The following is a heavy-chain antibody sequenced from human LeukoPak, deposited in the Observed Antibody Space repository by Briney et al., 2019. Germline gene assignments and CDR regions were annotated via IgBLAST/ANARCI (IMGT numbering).Heavy chain of an antibody. CDR2: INGDGGST. D-gene: IGHD3-22*01. Sequence: GGSLRLSCAASVFTSADYAMHWVRQAPGKGLEWVSLINGDGGSTYYADSRRGRFTISRDNSKNSLYLQMNSLRTEDIALYYCAKDPRDYYDSSGYLDYGMDVWGQGTTVTVSS. J-gene: IGHJ6*01. CDR3: AKDPRDYYDSSGYLDYGMDV. CDR1: VFTSADYA. V-gene: IGHV3-43*02.